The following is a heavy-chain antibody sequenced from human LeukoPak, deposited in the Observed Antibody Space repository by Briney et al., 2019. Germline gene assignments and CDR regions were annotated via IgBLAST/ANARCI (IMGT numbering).Heavy chain of an antibody. CDR2: ISSSCPSTI. V-gene: IGHV3-48*01. D-gene: IGHD3-10*01. J-gene: IGHJ6*03. Sequence: GGSLRLSCAASGFTFSRYAMNWVRQAPGKGLEWVSYISSSCPSTIYYGDSVKGRFTISRDNARNTLYQQMNSLRAEDTAVYYCAKDGVWIGEKKANMDVWGKGTTV. CDR3: AKDGVWIGEKKANMDV. CDR1: GFTFSRYA.